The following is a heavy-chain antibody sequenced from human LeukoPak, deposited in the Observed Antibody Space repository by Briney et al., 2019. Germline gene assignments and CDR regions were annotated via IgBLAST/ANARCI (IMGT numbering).Heavy chain of an antibody. CDR3: ASTQFFYYYDSSGYQPPRDDY. J-gene: IGHJ4*02. Sequence: AGALRLSCAASGFTFSSYSMNWVRQAPGKGLEWVSYISSSSSTIYYAYSVKGRFTTSRDNAKNSLYLQMNSLRDEDTAVYYCASTQFFYYYDSSGYQPPRDDYWGQGTLVTVSS. CDR1: GFTFSSYS. CDR2: ISSSSSTI. D-gene: IGHD3-22*01. V-gene: IGHV3-48*02.